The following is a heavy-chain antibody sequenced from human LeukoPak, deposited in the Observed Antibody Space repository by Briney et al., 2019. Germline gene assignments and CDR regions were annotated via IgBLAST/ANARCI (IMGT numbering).Heavy chain of an antibody. V-gene: IGHV4-61*02. Sequence: SETLSLTCTVSGGSISSGSYYWSWIRQPAGKGLEWIGRIYTSGSTNYNPSLKSRVTISVDTSKNQFSLKLSSVAAADTAVYYCARGPGGSSSSDFDYWGQGTLVTVSS. CDR3: ARGPGGSSSSDFDY. J-gene: IGHJ4*02. CDR2: IYTSGST. CDR1: GGSISSGSYY. D-gene: IGHD6-6*01.